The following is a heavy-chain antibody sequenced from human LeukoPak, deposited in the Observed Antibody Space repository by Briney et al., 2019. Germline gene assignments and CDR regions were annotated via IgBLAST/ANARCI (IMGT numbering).Heavy chain of an antibody. D-gene: IGHD6-19*01. CDR3: ARDLRYSSGFKNWFDP. V-gene: IGHV6-1*01. Sequence: SQTLSLTCAISGDSVSSNSAAWNWMRQSPSSGLEWLGRTYYRSKWYNDYAVSVKSRITINPDTSKNQFSLQLNSVTPEDTAVYYCARDLRYSSGFKNWFDPWGQGTLVTVSS. CDR1: GDSVSSNSAA. CDR2: TYYRSKWYN. J-gene: IGHJ5*02.